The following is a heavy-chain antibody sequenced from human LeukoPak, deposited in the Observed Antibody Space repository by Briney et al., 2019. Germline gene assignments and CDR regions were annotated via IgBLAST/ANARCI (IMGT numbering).Heavy chain of an antibody. CDR3: ARARGYYYDSFDY. Sequence: PGGSLTLSCAASGFTFSSYWMHWVCHAPGEGLVWVSRISSDASSTSYADSVKGRFTISRDNAENTLFLQMNSLTAEDTAVYYCARARGYYYDSFDYWGQGTLVTISS. CDR1: GFTFSSYW. CDR2: ISSDASST. V-gene: IGHV3-74*01. J-gene: IGHJ4*02. D-gene: IGHD3-22*01.